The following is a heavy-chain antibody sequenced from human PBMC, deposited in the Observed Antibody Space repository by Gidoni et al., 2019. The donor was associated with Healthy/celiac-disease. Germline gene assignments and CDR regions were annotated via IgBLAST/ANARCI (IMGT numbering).Heavy chain of an antibody. CDR2: ISSSSSYI. CDR1: GFTFSSYS. CDR3: ARDPLYYDILTGYEYYYYYYGMDV. J-gene: IGHJ6*02. Sequence: EVQLVESGGGLVKPGGSLRLSCAASGFTFSSYSMNWVRQAPGKGLEWVPSISSSSSYIYYADSVKGRFTISRDNAKNSLYLQMNSLRAEDTAVYYCARDPLYYDILTGYEYYYYYYGMDVWGQGTTVTVSS. D-gene: IGHD3-9*01. V-gene: IGHV3-21*01.